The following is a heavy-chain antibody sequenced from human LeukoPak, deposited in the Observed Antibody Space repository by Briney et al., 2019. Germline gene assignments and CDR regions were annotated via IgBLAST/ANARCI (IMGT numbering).Heavy chain of an antibody. V-gene: IGHV3-9*01. CDR3: ARDGGNYSPQDY. CDR1: GFTFDDYA. J-gene: IGHJ4*02. D-gene: IGHD1-26*01. Sequence: PGRSLRLSCAASGFTFDDYAMHWVRQAPGKGLEWVSGISWNSGSIGYADSVKGRFTISRDNAKNTLSLQMNSLRAGDTGVYYCARDGGNYSPQDYWGQGTLVTVSS. CDR2: ISWNSGSI.